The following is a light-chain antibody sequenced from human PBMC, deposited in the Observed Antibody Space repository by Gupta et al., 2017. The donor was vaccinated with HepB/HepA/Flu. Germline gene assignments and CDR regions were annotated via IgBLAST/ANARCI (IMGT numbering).Light chain of an antibody. Sequence: EIVMTQSPDSLSISPGDRATLSCRASQNISTNLAWYQQKPGQSPRLLISDASTRATGIPARFSGSGSGTDFTLTISGLQSEDFAVYYCQQYNNWPRTFGQGTTVEIK. CDR1: QNISTN. CDR2: DAS. V-gene: IGKV3-15*01. J-gene: IGKJ1*01. CDR3: QQYNNWPRT.